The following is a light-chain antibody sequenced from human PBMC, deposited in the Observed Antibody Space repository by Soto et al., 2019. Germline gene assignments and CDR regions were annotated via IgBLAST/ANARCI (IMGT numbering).Light chain of an antibody. CDR2: SAS. J-gene: IGKJ1*01. CDR3: QQYHIWPSWT. V-gene: IGKV3D-15*01. Sequence: EMVMTQSPATLSVSPGERFSLSCRASQSVSSYLAWYQQKPGQAPRLLIYSASTRATGIPDRFSGSGSGTDFTLTIGSLQSEDFAVYFCQQYHIWPSWTFGQGTKVDIK. CDR1: QSVSSY.